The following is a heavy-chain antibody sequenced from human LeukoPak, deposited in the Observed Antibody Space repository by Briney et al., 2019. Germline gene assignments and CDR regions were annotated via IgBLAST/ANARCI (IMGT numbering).Heavy chain of an antibody. Sequence: SESLSLTCTVSGDSISGSSYYWGWIRQPPGKGLEWIGNIYYSGSTYYNPSLKSRVTISVDTSKNQFSLKLNSVTAADTAVYYCARGGGSGYSYGWGQRTLVTVSS. CDR2: IYYSGST. V-gene: IGHV4-39*01. J-gene: IGHJ4*02. CDR3: ARGGGSGYSYG. D-gene: IGHD5-18*01. CDR1: GDSISGSSYY.